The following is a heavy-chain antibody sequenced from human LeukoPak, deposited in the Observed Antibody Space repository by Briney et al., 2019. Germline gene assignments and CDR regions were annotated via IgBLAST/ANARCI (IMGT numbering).Heavy chain of an antibody. CDR3: ARDSYYYDNAFDI. D-gene: IGHD3-22*01. Sequence: SETLSLTCTVSGGSISSYYWSWVRQPPGKGLEWIGYIYYSGSTNYNPSLKSRGTISVDTSKNQFSLKLSSVTAADTAVYYCARDSYYYDNAFDIWGQGTMVTVSS. CDR1: GGSISSYY. V-gene: IGHV4-59*01. CDR2: IYYSGST. J-gene: IGHJ3*02.